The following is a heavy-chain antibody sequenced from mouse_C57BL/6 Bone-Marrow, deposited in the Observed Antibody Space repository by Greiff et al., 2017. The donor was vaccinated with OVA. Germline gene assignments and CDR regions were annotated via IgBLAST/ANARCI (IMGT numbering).Heavy chain of an antibody. CDR1: GYTFTSYD. Sequence: QVHVKQSGPELVKPGASVKLSCKASGYTFTSYDINWVKQRPGQGLEWIGWIYPRDGSTKYNEKFKGKATLTVDTSSSTAYMELHSLTSEDSAVYFCARRIGNYFDYWGQGTTLTGSS. V-gene: IGHV1-85*01. CDR3: ARRIGNYFDY. CDR2: IYPRDGST. J-gene: IGHJ2*01. D-gene: IGHD3-1*01.